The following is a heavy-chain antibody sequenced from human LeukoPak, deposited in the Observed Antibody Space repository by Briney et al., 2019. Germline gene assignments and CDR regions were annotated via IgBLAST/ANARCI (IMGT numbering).Heavy chain of an antibody. J-gene: IGHJ6*03. CDR2: IIPIFGTA. CDR3: ARIDYGGNSFFQYYYYMDV. Sequence: SVKVSCKASGGTFSSYAISWVRQAPGQGLEWMGGIIPIFGTANYAQKLQGRVTMTTDTSTSTAYMELRSLRSDDTAVYYCARIDYGGNSFFQYYYYMDVWGKGTTVTVSS. CDR1: GGTFSSYA. D-gene: IGHD4-23*01. V-gene: IGHV1-69*05.